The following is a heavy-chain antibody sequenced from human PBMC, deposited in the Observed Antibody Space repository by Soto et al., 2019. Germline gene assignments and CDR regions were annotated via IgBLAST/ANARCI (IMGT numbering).Heavy chain of an antibody. CDR3: AKDQEGSGSHWLGYNYYGMDV. CDR1: GFTFSSYS. V-gene: IGHV3-21*04. CDR2: ISSSSSYI. Sequence: GGSLRLSCAASGFTFSSYSMNWVRQAPGKGLEWVSSISSSSSYIYYADSVKGRFSISMDNAKNSLYLQMNSLRAEDTAVYFCAKDQEGSGSHWLGYNYYGMDVWGQGTTVTVSS. D-gene: IGHD3-10*01. J-gene: IGHJ6*02.